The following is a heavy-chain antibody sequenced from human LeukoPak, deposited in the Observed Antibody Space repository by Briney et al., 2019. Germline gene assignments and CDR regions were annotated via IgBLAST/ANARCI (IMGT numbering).Heavy chain of an antibody. Sequence: ASVKVSCKASGYTFTSYYMHWVRQAPGQGLEWMGIIIPSGGSTSYAQKFQGRVTMTRDTSTSTVYMELSSLRSEDTAVYYCAGEYSGSYAFDYWGQGTLVTVSS. CDR2: IIPSGGST. J-gene: IGHJ4*02. V-gene: IGHV1-46*01. D-gene: IGHD1-26*01. CDR1: GYTFTSYY. CDR3: AGEYSGSYAFDY.